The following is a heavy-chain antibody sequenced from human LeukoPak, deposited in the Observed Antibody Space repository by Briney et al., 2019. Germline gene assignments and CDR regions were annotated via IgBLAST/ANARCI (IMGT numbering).Heavy chain of an antibody. CDR2: ISGSGGST. CDR1: GFTFSSYA. CDR3: AKEVRLRDRGGNPR. D-gene: IGHD4-23*01. Sequence: GGSLRLSCAASGFTFSSYAMSWVRQAPGKGLEWVSGISGSGGSTYYVDSVQGRFTISRDNSENTLYLQMNSLRAEDTAVYYCAKEVRLRDRGGNPRWGQGTLVTVSS. V-gene: IGHV3-23*01. J-gene: IGHJ4*02.